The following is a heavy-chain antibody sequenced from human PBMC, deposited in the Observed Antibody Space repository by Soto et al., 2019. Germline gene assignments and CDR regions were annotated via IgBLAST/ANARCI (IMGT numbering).Heavy chain of an antibody. V-gene: IGHV1-69*02. Sequence: QVQLVQSGAEVKKPGSSVKVSCKASGGTFSSYTISWVRQAPGQGLEWMVRIIPILGIANYAQKFQGRVTITADQSTRTAYMELGSLRSEDTAEYYCARVTDYYDSSGYLGDYWGQGTLVTVSS. D-gene: IGHD3-22*01. J-gene: IGHJ4*02. CDR2: IIPILGIA. CDR1: GGTFSSYT. CDR3: ARVTDYYDSSGYLGDY.